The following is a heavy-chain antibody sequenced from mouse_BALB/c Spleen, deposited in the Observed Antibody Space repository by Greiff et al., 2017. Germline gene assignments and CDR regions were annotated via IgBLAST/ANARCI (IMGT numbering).Heavy chain of an antibody. CDR2: ISSGSSTI. V-gene: IGHV5-17*02. CDR1: GFTFSSFG. D-gene: IGHD2-14*01. J-gene: IGHJ2*01. Sequence: EVMLVESGGCLVQPGGSRKLSCAASGFTFSSFGMHWVRQAPEKGLEWVAYISSGSSTIYYADTVKGRFTISRDNPKNTLFLQMTSLRSEDTAMYYCAREYDGESFDYWGEGTTLTVSS. CDR3: AREYDGESFDY.